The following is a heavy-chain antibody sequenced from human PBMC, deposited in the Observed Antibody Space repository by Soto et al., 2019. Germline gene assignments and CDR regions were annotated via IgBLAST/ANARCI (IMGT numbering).Heavy chain of an antibody. J-gene: IGHJ4*02. V-gene: IGHV3-20*04. CDR2: INWNGGST. CDR3: ARRTYYYDSSGYYYFDY. CDR1: GFTFDDYG. D-gene: IGHD3-22*01. Sequence: GGSLRLSCAASGFTFDDYGMSWVRQAPGKGLEWVSGINWNGGSTGCADSVKGRFTISRDNAKNSLYLQMNSLRAEDTALYYSARRTYYYDSSGYYYFDYWGQGT.